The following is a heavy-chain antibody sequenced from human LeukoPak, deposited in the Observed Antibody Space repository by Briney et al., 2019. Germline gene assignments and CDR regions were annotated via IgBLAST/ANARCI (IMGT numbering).Heavy chain of an antibody. J-gene: IGHJ4*02. V-gene: IGHV3-23*01. CDR2: IVASGRDT. CDR1: GFNCNSYG. D-gene: IGHD1-26*01. Sequence: GGSLRLSCAASGFNCNSYGMSWVRQAPGKGLEWVLAIVASGRDTYYADSVEGRFTISRDNSRNTLYLQMNSLRADDTAVYYCAKEGDGSIFFDHWGQGTLVTVSS. CDR3: AKEGDGSIFFDH.